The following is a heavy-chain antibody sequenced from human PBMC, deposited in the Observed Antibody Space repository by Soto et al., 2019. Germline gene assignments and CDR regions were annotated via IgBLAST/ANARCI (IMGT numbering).Heavy chain of an antibody. Sequence: EVQLVESGGGLVKPGGSLRLSCAASGFTFSSYSMNWVRQAPGKGLEWVSSISSSSSYIYYADSVKGRFTISRDNAKNSLYLQMNSLRAEDTAVYYCAGVESSGWSGGGIDYWGQGTLVTVSS. D-gene: IGHD6-19*01. V-gene: IGHV3-21*01. CDR1: GFTFSSYS. CDR3: AGVESSGWSGGGIDY. CDR2: ISSSSSYI. J-gene: IGHJ4*02.